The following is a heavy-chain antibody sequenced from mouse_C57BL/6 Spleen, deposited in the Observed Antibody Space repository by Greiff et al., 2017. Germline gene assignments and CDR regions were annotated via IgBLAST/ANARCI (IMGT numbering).Heavy chain of an antibody. CDR3: ARAPRQLRLPYAKDD. V-gene: IGHV1-61*01. Sequence: VQLQQPGAELVRPGSSVKLSCKASGYTFTSYWMDWVKQTPGQGLEWIGNIYPSDSETHYNQKFKDQATFTVDKSSITGYMQLSSLTSEDSAVYYCARAPRQLRLPYAKDDWGQGTSVTVSS. D-gene: IGHD3-2*02. CDR2: IYPSDSET. CDR1: GYTFTSYW. J-gene: IGHJ4*01.